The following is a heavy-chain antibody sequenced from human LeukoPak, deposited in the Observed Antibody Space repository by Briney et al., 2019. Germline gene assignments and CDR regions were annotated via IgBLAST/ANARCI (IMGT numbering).Heavy chain of an antibody. V-gene: IGHV4-34*01. J-gene: IGHJ4*02. D-gene: IGHD5-24*01. CDR2: INHSGST. CDR1: GGSFSGYY. Sequence: SETLSLTCAVYGGSFSGYYWSWIRQPPGKGLEWIGEINHSGSTNYNPSLKSRVTISVDTSKNQFSLKLSSVTAADTAVYYCASVEGYFDYWGQGTLVTVSS. CDR3: ASVEGYFDY.